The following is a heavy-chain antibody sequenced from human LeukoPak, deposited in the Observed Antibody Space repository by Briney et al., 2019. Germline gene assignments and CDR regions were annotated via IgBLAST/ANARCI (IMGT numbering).Heavy chain of an antibody. V-gene: IGHV3-15*01. CDR1: GFTFSSSA. Sequence: GRSLRLSCAASGFTFSSSAMHWVRQAPGKGLEWVGRIKSKTDGGTTDYAAPVKGRFTISRDDSKNTLYLQMNSLKTEDTAVYYCFRTVRPERENAFDIWGQGTMVTVSS. CDR2: IKSKTDGGTT. D-gene: IGHD1-14*01. CDR3: FRTVRPERENAFDI. J-gene: IGHJ3*02.